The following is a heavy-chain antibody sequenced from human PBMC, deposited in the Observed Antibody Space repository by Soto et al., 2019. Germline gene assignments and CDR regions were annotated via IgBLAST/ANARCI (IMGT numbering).Heavy chain of an antibody. D-gene: IGHD6-19*01. J-gene: IGHJ2*01. Sequence: GGSLRLSCAASGVTFSDYYMSWIRKAPGKGLEWVSYISSSGSTIYYADSVKGRFTISRDNAKNSLYLQMNSLRAEDTAVYYCSRGHSGWYGGWYFDLWGRGTLVTVSS. CDR3: SRGHSGWYGGWYFDL. V-gene: IGHV3-11*01. CDR1: GVTFSDYY. CDR2: ISSSGSTI.